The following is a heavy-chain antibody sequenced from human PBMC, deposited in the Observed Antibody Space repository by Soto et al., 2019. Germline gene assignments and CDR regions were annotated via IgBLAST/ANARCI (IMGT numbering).Heavy chain of an antibody. CDR3: AREFRRSWFDP. CDR2: INAGNGNT. CDR1: GYTFTSYA. J-gene: IGHJ5*02. Sequence: GASVKVSCKASGYTFTSYAMHWVRQAPGQRLEWMGWINAGNGNTKYSQKFQGRVTITRDTSASTAYVELSSLRSEDTAVYYCAREFRRSWFDPWGQGTLVTVSS. V-gene: IGHV1-3*01.